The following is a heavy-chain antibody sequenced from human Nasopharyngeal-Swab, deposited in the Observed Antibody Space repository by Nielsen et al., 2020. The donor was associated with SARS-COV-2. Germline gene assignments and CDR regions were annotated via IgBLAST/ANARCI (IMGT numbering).Heavy chain of an antibody. Sequence: WVRQAPGQGLEWMGWINTNTGNPTYAQGFTGRFVFSSDTSVSTAYLQISSPKAEDTAVYYCARVNVVYYYYGMDVWGQGTTVTVSS. CDR2: INTNTGNP. J-gene: IGHJ6*02. CDR3: ARVNVVYYYYGMDV. D-gene: IGHD2-15*01. V-gene: IGHV7-4-1*02.